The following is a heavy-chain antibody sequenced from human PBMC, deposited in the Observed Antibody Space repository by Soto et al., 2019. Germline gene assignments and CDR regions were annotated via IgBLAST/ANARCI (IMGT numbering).Heavy chain of an antibody. CDR3: VRGIFIRPYYSHRMAF. Sequence: SETLSLTCTVSGGSISSGDYFWSRLRQSPGKGLEWIGYISSIGSTYYNPSLKSRVSVSRDTSKNQFSLKLSSVTTTDTAVYYCVRGIFIRPYYSHRMAFWGRGTTVTGSS. D-gene: IGHD3-16*01. CDR1: GGSISSGDYF. J-gene: IGHJ6*04. V-gene: IGHV4-30-4*01. CDR2: ISSIGST.